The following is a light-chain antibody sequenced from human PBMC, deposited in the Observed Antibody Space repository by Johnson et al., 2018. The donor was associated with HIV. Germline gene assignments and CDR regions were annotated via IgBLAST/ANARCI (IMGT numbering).Light chain of an antibody. CDR2: DNN. CDR3: GTWDSSLSAGV. J-gene: IGLJ1*01. V-gene: IGLV1-51*01. Sequence: QSVLTQPPSVSAAPGQKVTISCSGSSSNIGNNYVSWYQQLPGTAPKLLIYDNNKRPSGIPDRFSGSKSGTSATLGINGLQTGDEADYYCGTWDSSLSAGVFGTGTKFTVL. CDR1: SSNIGNNY.